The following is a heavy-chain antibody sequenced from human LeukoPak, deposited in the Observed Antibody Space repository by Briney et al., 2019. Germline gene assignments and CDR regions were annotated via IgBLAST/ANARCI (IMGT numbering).Heavy chain of an antibody. V-gene: IGHV1-18*01. CDR3: ARDLPEADSSGVDY. Sequence: ASVKVSCKASGYTFTNYGISWVRQAPGQGLEWMGWISAYNGNTNYAQKLQGRVTMTTDTSTSTAHMELRSLRSDDTAVYYCARDLPEADSSGVDYWGQGTLVTVSS. J-gene: IGHJ4*02. CDR1: GYTFTNYG. CDR2: ISAYNGNT. D-gene: IGHD3-22*01.